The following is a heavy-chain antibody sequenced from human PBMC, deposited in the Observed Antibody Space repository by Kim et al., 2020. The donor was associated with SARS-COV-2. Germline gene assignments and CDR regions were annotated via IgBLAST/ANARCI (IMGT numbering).Heavy chain of an antibody. Sequence: GGSLRLSCAASGFTFGTYAMSWVRQAPGKGLEWVSAISGSGGSTDYADSVKGRFTISRDNAKNTMYLQMNSLRAEDTAVYYCAKDPKVAGTPYFDYWGQGTLVTVSS. CDR3: AKDPKVAGTPYFDY. V-gene: IGHV3-23*01. CDR2: ISGSGGST. J-gene: IGHJ4*02. CDR1: GFTFGTYA. D-gene: IGHD6-19*01.